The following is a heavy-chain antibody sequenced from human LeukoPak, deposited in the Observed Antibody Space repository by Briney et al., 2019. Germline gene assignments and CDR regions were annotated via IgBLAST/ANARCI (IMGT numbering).Heavy chain of an antibody. Sequence: SETLSLTCTVSGGSISSSSYYWGWIRQPPGKGLEWIGSIYYSGSTYYNPSLKSRVTISVDTSKNQFSLKLSSVTAADTAVYYCARHHYYGSGSYYNVGDWLDPWGQGTLVTVSS. D-gene: IGHD3-10*01. J-gene: IGHJ5*02. CDR2: IYYSGST. CDR3: ARHHYYGSGSYYNVGDWLDP. V-gene: IGHV4-39*01. CDR1: GGSISSSSYY.